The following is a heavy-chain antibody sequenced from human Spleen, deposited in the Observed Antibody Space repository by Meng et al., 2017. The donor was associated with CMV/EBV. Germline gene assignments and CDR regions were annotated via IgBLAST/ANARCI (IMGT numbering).Heavy chain of an antibody. D-gene: IGHD1-26*01. CDR2: INPNSGGA. V-gene: IGHV1-2*02. Sequence: SRYTVSGYYVHWVRQAPGQGLQWMGWINPNSGGANYAHKFQGRVTMTRDTSISTAYMELTSLTSDDTAVYYCARDGDILPPPNWFDPWGQGTLVTVSS. J-gene: IGHJ5*02. CDR3: ARDGDILPPPNWFDP. CDR1: RYTVSGYY.